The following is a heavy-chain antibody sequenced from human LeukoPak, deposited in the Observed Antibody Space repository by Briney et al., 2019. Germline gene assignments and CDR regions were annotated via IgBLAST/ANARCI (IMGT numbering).Heavy chain of an antibody. Sequence: GGSLRLSCTASGLSFSGQWMNWVRQSPGQGLEWVANIKYDGSEKYYVDSVKGRFTISREDAKNSLSLQMDSVRPEDSAVYDCAFNTNFKYWGQGTLVIVSS. CDR3: AFNTNFKY. CDR2: IKYDGSEK. V-gene: IGHV3-7*01. J-gene: IGHJ4*02. D-gene: IGHD5/OR15-5a*01. CDR1: GLSFSGQW.